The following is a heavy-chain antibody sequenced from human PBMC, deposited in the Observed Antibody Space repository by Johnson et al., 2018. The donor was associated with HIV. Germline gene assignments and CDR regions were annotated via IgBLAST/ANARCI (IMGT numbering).Heavy chain of an antibody. CDR1: GFTFSSYG. CDR3: ARCRDGYTLLVAFDI. V-gene: IGHV3-30*02. Sequence: QVQLVESGGGVVQPGGSLRLSCAASGFTFSSYGMHWVRQAPGKGLEWVAFIRYDGSNKYYADSVKGRFTISRDNSKNTLYLQMNSLRAEDTAVYYCARCRDGYTLLVAFDIWGQGTMVTVSS. CDR2: IRYDGSNK. D-gene: IGHD5-24*01. J-gene: IGHJ3*02.